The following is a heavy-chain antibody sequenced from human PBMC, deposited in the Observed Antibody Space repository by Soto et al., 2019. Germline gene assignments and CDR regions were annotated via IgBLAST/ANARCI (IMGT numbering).Heavy chain of an antibody. D-gene: IGHD4-17*01. J-gene: IGHJ3*01. V-gene: IGHV1-18*01. CDR2: LSAYDGNT. CDR3: ARSETTGTAAFDV. Sequence: ASVKVSCKASGYTFTSYGISWVRQAPGQGLEWMGWLSAYDGNTDYAQKLQGRVTMTTDTSTSTAYTELRSLRSDDTAVYPCARSETTGTAAFDVGAQETMDTVSS. CDR1: GYTFTSYG.